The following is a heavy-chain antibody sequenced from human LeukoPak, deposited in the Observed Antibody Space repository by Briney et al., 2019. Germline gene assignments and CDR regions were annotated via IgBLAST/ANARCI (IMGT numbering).Heavy chain of an antibody. V-gene: IGHV3-30*18. Sequence: PGGSPRLSCAASGFTFSSYGMHWVRQAPGKGLEWVAVISYDGSNKYYADSVKGRFTISRDNSKNTLYLQMNSLRAEDTAVYYCAKEIAVTDWFDPWGQGTLVTVSS. CDR1: GFTFSSYG. CDR2: ISYDGSNK. J-gene: IGHJ5*02. CDR3: AKEIAVTDWFDP. D-gene: IGHD4-17*01.